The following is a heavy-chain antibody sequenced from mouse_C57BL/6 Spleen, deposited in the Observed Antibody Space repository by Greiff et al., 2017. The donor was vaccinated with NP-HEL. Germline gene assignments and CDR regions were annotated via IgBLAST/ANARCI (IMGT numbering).Heavy chain of an antibody. CDR1: GFTFSDYY. CDR3: ARDDYYGSSYAGYFDY. V-gene: IGHV5-16*01. CDR2: INYDGSCT. Sequence: EVYLVESEGGLVQPGRSMKLSCTASGFTFSDYYMAWVRQVPEKGLEWGANINYDGSCTYYLDSLKSRFIISGDNAKNILYLQMSSLKSEDTATYYCARDDYYGSSYAGYFDYWGRGTTLTVSS. D-gene: IGHD1-1*01. J-gene: IGHJ2*01.